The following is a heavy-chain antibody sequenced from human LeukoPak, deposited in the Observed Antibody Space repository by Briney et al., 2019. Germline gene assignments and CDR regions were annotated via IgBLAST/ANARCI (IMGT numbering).Heavy chain of an antibody. CDR3: AKDGSSGIAAAADAFDI. CDR1: GFTFSSYS. D-gene: IGHD6-13*01. J-gene: IGHJ3*02. Sequence: GGSLRLSCAASGFTFSSYSMSWVRQAPGKGLEWVSAISGGGATAYYADSVEGRLTISRDKSKNTVYLQMNSLRAEDTAVYYCAKDGSSGIAAAADAFDIWGQGTMVTVSS. V-gene: IGHV3-23*01. CDR2: ISGGGATA.